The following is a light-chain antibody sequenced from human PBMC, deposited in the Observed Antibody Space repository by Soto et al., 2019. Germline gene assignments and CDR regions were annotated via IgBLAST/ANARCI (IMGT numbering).Light chain of an antibody. CDR3: QQYHNLPT. CDR2: GAS. Sequence: IVMTQSPATLSVSPGERSTLSCRASQSVSTNLAWYQQIPGQAPRLLISGASTRATGIPARFSGSGSGTEFTLTISSLQSEDIAVYYCQQYHNLPTFGQGTRLEI. CDR1: QSVSTN. J-gene: IGKJ5*01. V-gene: IGKV3-15*01.